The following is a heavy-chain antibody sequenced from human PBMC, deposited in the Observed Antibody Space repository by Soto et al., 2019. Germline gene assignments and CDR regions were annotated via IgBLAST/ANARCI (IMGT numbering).Heavy chain of an antibody. Sequence: GGSLRLSCAASGFSFSNYGIHWVRQAPGKGLEWVAVISSDGSDKYYADSVKGRFTISRDNSKTTLYLQMNSLRAEDTAVYYCAKDLMNYYGSWFDPWGQGTLVTVSS. CDR2: ISSDGSDK. D-gene: IGHD3-10*01. V-gene: IGHV3-30*18. CDR1: GFSFSNYG. CDR3: AKDLMNYYGSWFDP. J-gene: IGHJ5*02.